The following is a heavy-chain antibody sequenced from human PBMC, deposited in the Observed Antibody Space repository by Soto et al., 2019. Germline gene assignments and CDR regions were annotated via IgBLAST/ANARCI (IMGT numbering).Heavy chain of an antibody. V-gene: IGHV1-46*01. CDR3: ARGSSPGWFDP. Sequence: ASVKVSCKASGYIFINYYIHWVRQAPGQGLEWMGIINPTGGSTNYAQKFQGRVTMTRDTSTSTVYMELSSLRSEDTAVYYCARGSSPGWFDPWGQGTLVTVSS. D-gene: IGHD6-6*01. J-gene: IGHJ5*02. CDR2: INPTGGST. CDR1: GYIFINYY.